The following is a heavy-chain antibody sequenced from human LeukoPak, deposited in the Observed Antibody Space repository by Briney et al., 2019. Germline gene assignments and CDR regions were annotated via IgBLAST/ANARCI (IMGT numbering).Heavy chain of an antibody. D-gene: IGHD3-22*01. CDR3: ARVHLRGIVERDSYFDY. V-gene: IGHV1-69*05. CDR1: GGTFSSYA. Sequence: ASVKVSCKASGGTFSSYAISWVRQAPGQGLEWMGGIIPIFGTANYAQKFQGRVTITTDESTSTAYMELRSLRSEDTAVYYCARVHLRGIVERDSYFDYWGQGTLVTASS. J-gene: IGHJ4*02. CDR2: IIPIFGTA.